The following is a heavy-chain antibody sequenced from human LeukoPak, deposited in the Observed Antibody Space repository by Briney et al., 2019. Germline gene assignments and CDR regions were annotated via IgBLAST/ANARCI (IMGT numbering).Heavy chain of an antibody. J-gene: IGHJ3*02. CDR1: GFTFDDYA. Sequence: GRSLRLSCAASGFTFDDYAMHWVRQAPGKGLEWVSGITWNSGSIGYADSVKGRFTISRDNAKNSLYLQMNSLRAEDTALYYCAKILTGYRNDAFDIWAKGQWSPSLQ. V-gene: IGHV3-9*01. CDR2: ITWNSGSI. D-gene: IGHD3-9*01. CDR3: AKILTGYRNDAFDI.